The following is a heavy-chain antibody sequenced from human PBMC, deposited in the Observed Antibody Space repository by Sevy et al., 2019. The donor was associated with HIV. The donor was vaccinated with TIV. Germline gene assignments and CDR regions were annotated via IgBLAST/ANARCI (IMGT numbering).Heavy chain of an antibody. CDR2: INWNGGST. D-gene: IGHD6-19*01. CDR1: GFTFDDYG. J-gene: IGHJ5*02. Sequence: GGSLRLSCAASGFTFDDYGMSWVRQAPGKGLEWVSGINWNGGSTGYADSVKGRFTISRDNAKNSLYLQMNSLRAEDTALYYCARAGGSSGGYGDWFDPWGQGTLVTVSS. CDR3: ARAGGSSGGYGDWFDP. V-gene: IGHV3-20*04.